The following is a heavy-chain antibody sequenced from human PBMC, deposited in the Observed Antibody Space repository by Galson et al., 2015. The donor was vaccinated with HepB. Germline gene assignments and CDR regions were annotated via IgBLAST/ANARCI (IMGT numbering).Heavy chain of an antibody. CDR2: IYSGGST. Sequence: SLRLSCAASGFTVSSNYMSWVRQAPGMGLECVSVIYSGGSTYYADSVKGRFTISRDNSKNPLYLQMNGLRAEDTAVYYCWGGAYVEDYWGQGTLVTVSS. V-gene: IGHV3-53*01. CDR1: GFTVSSNY. J-gene: IGHJ4*02. CDR3: WGGAYVEDY. D-gene: IGHD5-12*01.